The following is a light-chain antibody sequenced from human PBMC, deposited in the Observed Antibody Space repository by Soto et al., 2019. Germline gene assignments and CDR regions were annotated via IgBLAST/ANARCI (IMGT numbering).Light chain of an antibody. CDR1: SSDIGAYNY. CDR3: TSYGGRDNLM. V-gene: IGLV2-8*01. J-gene: IGLJ3*02. CDR2: EVN. Sequence: QSALTQPPSASGSPGQSVTISCTGTSSDIGAYNYVSWFQQHPGEAPKLIISEVNKRPSGVPDRFSGSKSGITASLTVSGLQAEDEADYYCTSYGGRDNLMFGGGTKLTVL.